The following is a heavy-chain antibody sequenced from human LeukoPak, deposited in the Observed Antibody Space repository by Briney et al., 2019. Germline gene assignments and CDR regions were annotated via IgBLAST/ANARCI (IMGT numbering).Heavy chain of an antibody. CDR1: GFTSSHFD. J-gene: IGHJ4*02. Sequence: GGTLRLSCAASGFTSSHFDVSWGRQAPGKGLESFSGINWDVGSTGYADSVKGRFTISRANAKNSLSLQMNNLRADDTAVYYCARDSGYSAFDYWGQGTLVTVSS. D-gene: IGHD5-12*01. CDR3: ARDSGYSAFDY. CDR2: INWDVGST. V-gene: IGHV3-20*04.